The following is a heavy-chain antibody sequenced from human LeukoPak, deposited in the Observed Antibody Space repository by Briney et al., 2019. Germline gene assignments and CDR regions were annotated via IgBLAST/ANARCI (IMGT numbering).Heavy chain of an antibody. CDR1: GGSISNYY. D-gene: IGHD6-19*01. Sequence: SETLSLTCTVSGGSISNYYWSWIRQPPGKGLEWIGYIYYSGNTNYNPSLKRRVTISVDTSKNKFSLNLSSVTAADTAVYYCARTVHYSSGWSPTYYFDYWGQGTLVTVSS. CDR2: IYYSGNT. J-gene: IGHJ4*02. V-gene: IGHV4-59*01. CDR3: ARTVHYSSGWSPTYYFDY.